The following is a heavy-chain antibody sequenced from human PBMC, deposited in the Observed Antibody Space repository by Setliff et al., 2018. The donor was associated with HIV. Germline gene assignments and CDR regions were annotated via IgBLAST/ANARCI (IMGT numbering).Heavy chain of an antibody. D-gene: IGHD2-2*01. CDR2: VYHTGST. J-gene: IGHJ4*02. CDR3: ARHAAGPDGPFDY. V-gene: IGHV4-38-2*01. CDR1: GYSMSSGYY. Sequence: PSETLSLTCGVSGYSMSSGYYWGWSRPPPGKGLGWSGNVYHTGSTYYNPSLKSRFTISVDTSKNHFSLRLSSVIAADTAVYYCARHAAGPDGPFDYWGQGTLVTSPQ.